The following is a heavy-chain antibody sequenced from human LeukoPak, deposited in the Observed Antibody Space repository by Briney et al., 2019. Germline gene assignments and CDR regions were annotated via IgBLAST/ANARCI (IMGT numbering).Heavy chain of an antibody. J-gene: IGHJ3*02. CDR3: ARQAYGSHFDAFDI. D-gene: IGHD3-22*01. CDR1: GYRFTTDY. V-gene: IGHV5-51*01. Sequence: GESLKISCKASGYRFTTDYIGWVRQMPGKGLEWMGIIYPDDSETNYSPSFQGQVSMSVDKSITTAYLQWSSLKASDTAIYYCARQAYGSHFDAFDIWGQGTMVTVFS. CDR2: IYPDDSET.